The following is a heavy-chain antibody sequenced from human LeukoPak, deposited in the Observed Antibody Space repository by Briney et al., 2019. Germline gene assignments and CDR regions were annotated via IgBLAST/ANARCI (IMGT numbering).Heavy chain of an antibody. CDR3: ARDLAGHYYGSGSSFDY. CDR1: GFTFSNYG. D-gene: IGHD3-10*01. V-gene: IGHV3-7*01. Sequence: EGSLRLSCAASGFTFSNYGMSWVRQAPGKGLEWVANIREDGNEKYYADSVKGQFTISRDNAKNSLFLQMDSLRAEDTAVYYCARDLAGHYYGSGSSFDYWGQGTLVTVSS. CDR2: IREDGNEK. J-gene: IGHJ4*02.